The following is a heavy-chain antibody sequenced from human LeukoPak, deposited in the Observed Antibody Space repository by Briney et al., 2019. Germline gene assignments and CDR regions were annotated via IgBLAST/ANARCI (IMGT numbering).Heavy chain of an antibody. D-gene: IGHD3-22*01. CDR3: TTSPYDSSGYADY. J-gene: IGHJ4*02. Sequence: GGSLRLSCAASGLTFSDAWMSWVRQAPGKGLEWVGRIKRKTDGGTTDYAAPVKGRFTISRDDSKNTLYLQMNSLKTEDTAVYYCTTSPYDSSGYADYWGQGTLVTVSS. V-gene: IGHV3-15*01. CDR1: GLTFSDAW. CDR2: IKRKTDGGTT.